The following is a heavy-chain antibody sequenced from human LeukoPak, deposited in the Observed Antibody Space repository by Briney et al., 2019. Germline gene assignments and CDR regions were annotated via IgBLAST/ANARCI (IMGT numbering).Heavy chain of an antibody. CDR2: IIPIFGTA. V-gene: IGHV1-69*05. J-gene: IGHJ3*02. CDR1: GGTFSSYA. CDR3: ARGGQAAYAFDI. Sequence: SVKVSCKASGGTFSSYAISWVRQAPGQGLEWMGRIIPIFGTANYAQKFQGRVTITTDESTSTAYMELSSLRSEDTAVCYCARGGQAAYAFDIWGQGTMVTVSS.